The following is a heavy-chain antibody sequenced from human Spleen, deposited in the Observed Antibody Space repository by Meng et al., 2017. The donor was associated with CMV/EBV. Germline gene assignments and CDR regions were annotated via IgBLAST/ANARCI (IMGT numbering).Heavy chain of an antibody. CDR3: ARGGSGYYPNYYYGMDV. CDR1: GYTFTSYD. Sequence: ASVKVSCKASGYTFTSYDINWVRQATGQGLEWMGWMSAYNGNTNYAQKLQGRVTMTTDTSTSTAYMELRSLRSDDTAVYYCARGGSGYYPNYYYGMDVWGQGTTVTVSS. V-gene: IGHV1-18*01. CDR2: MSAYNGNT. D-gene: IGHD3-3*01. J-gene: IGHJ6*02.